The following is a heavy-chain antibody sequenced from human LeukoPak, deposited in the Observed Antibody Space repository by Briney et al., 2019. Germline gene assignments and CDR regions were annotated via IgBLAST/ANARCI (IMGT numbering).Heavy chain of an antibody. V-gene: IGHV1-18*04. CDR3: ARSGYDILTGYPLSFFDY. CDR1: GYTFTSYG. D-gene: IGHD3-9*01. J-gene: IGHJ4*02. Sequence: ASVKVSCKASGYTFTSYGISWVRQAPGQGLEWMGWISAYNGNTNYAQKLQGRVTMTTDTSTSTAYMELRSLRSDDTAVYYCARSGYDILTGYPLSFFDYRGQGTLVTVSS. CDR2: ISAYNGNT.